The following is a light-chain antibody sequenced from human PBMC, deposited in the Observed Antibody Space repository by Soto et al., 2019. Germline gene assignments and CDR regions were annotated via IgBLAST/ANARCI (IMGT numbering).Light chain of an antibody. V-gene: IGKV3-11*01. Sequence: ETVLTKSPATLSLSPGERATLSCRASESVNNYLAWYQHKPGQAPRLLIYDASSRATGIPARFSGTGSGTDFTLIISSLEPEDFAVYYCQQRTNWPPTFGQGTKVEIK. J-gene: IGKJ1*01. CDR3: QQRTNWPPT. CDR2: DAS. CDR1: ESVNNY.